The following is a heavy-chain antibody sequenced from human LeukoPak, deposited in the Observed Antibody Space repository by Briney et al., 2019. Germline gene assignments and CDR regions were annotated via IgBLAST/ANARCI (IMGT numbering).Heavy chain of an antibody. J-gene: IGHJ4*02. CDR1: GFTFSSYD. CDR3: ARGDDSSGHPDY. Sequence: PGGSLRLSCAASGFTFSSYDMHWVRQVTGKGLEWVSAIGTAGDTYYPGSVKGRFTISRENAKNSLYLQMNSLRAGDTAVYYCARGDDSSGHPDYWGQGTLVTVSS. CDR2: IGTAGDT. D-gene: IGHD3-22*01. V-gene: IGHV3-13*04.